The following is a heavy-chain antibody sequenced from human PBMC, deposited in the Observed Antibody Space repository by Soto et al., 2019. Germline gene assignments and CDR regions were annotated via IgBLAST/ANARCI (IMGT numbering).Heavy chain of an antibody. CDR3: AKSPNFYCSSPNCYKYYFDH. CDR2: ISYDGSEK. J-gene: IGHJ4*02. Sequence: QEQLVESGGGVVQPRKSLRLSCAASGFTFNTYGMHWVRQAPGKGLEWVAVISYDGSEKYYVDSVKGRFTISKDNSKNTLYLQMNSLRPEDTAVYYCAKSPNFYCSSPNCYKYYFDHWGQGTRVTVSS. V-gene: IGHV3-30*18. D-gene: IGHD2-2*02. CDR1: GFTFNTYG.